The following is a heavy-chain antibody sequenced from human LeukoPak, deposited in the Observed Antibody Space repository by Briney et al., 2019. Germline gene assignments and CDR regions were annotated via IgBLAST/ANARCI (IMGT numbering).Heavy chain of an antibody. CDR2: ISYDGSNK. CDR1: GXTFSSYG. Sequence: GGSLRLSCAASGXTFSSYGMHWVRQAPGKGLEWVAVISYDGSNKYYADSVKGRFTISRDNSKNTLYLQMNSLRAEDTAVYYCAKNSYDSSSWGQGTLVTVSS. D-gene: IGHD3-22*01. CDR3: AKNSYDSSS. V-gene: IGHV3-30*18. J-gene: IGHJ5*02.